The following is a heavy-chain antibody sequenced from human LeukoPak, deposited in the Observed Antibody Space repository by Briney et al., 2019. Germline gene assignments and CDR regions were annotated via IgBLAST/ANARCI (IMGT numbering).Heavy chain of an antibody. CDR3: ARDKSRGYGGDY. D-gene: IGHD3-22*01. V-gene: IGHV3-33*01. J-gene: IGHJ4*02. Sequence: PGGSPRLSFAAAGFTFSSYGMHRVRQAPGKGLGWVAVIWDDGSYMYYADSVKGRFTISRDNSKNTLHLQMNSLRADDTAVYYCARDKSRGYGGDYWGQGTLVTVSS. CDR1: GFTFSSYG. CDR2: IWDDGSYM.